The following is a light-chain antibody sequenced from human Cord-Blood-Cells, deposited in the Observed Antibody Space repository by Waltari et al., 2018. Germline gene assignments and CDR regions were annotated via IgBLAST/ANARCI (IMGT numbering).Light chain of an antibody. Sequence: QLVLTQSPSASASLGASVKLTCTLRSGHSSYAIAWPQQQPEKGPRYLMKLNSDGSHSKGDGIPDRFSGSSSGAERYLTISSLQSEDEADYYCQTWGTGIHVFGTGTKVTVL. J-gene: IGLJ1*01. V-gene: IGLV4-69*01. CDR2: LNSDGSH. CDR1: SGHSSYA. CDR3: QTWGTGIHV.